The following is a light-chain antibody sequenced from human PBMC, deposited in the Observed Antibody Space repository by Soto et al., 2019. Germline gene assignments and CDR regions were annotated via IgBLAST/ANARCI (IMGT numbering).Light chain of an antibody. CDR3: QQYSSSPET. CDR2: AAS. CDR1: QSLSSTS. Sequence: EIVLTQSPGTLSLSPGERATLSCRASQSLSSTSFAWYQQKPGQAPRLLIYAASSRATGIPDRFSGSGSGTDFTLTISRREPEDFSVYYCQQYSSSPETFGLGTWVEIK. J-gene: IGKJ1*01. V-gene: IGKV3-20*01.